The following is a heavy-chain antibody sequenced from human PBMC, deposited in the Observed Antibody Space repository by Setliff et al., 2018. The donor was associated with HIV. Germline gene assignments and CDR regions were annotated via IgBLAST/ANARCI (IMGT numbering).Heavy chain of an antibody. D-gene: IGHD1-26*01. V-gene: IGHV3-21*01. J-gene: IGHJ4*02. CDR2: ISSSSSYI. Sequence: PGGSLRLSCAASGFTFSSYSMNWVRQAPGKGLEWVSSISSSSSYIYYADSVKGRFTISRDNAKNSLYLQMNSLRAEDTAVYYCARGTVGATFLHNDYWGQGTQVTVSS. CDR1: GFTFSSYS. CDR3: ARGTVGATFLHNDY.